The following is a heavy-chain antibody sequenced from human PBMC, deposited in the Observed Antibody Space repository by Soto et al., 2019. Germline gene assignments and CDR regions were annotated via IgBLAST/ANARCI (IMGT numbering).Heavy chain of an antibody. CDR3: ARVRNLVAATQVTPWYWDL. CDR2: IYDSGST. D-gene: IGHD2-15*01. CDR1: GGSISTGGYY. V-gene: IGHV4-31*03. J-gene: IGHJ2*01. Sequence: QVQLQESGPGLVKPSQTLSLTCTVSGGSISTGGYYWSWIRQHPGKGLYWIGYIYDSGSTYYNPSLKSRATRSLDTSENQCPLRLSSVTAAYTAVYYCARVRNLVAATQVTPWYWDLWGRGTLVTVSS.